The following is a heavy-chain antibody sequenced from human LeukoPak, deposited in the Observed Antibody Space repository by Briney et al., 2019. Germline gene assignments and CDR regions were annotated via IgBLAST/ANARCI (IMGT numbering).Heavy chain of an antibody. V-gene: IGHV3-21*01. CDR2: ISSSSSYI. CDR3: ARIRFLEREEAFDI. J-gene: IGHJ3*02. CDR1: GFTFSSYS. Sequence: GGSLRLSCAASGFTFSSYSMNWVRQAPGKGLEWVSSISSSSSYIYYADSVKGRFTISRDNAKNSLYLQMNSLRAEDTAVYYFARIRFLEREEAFDIWGQGTMVTVSS. D-gene: IGHD3-3*01.